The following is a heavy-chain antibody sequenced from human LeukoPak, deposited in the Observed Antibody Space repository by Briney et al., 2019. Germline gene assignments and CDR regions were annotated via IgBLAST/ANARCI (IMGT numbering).Heavy chain of an antibody. CDR1: GGTFSSYA. CDR3: ARGGSRIAARPGYMDV. J-gene: IGHJ6*03. D-gene: IGHD6-6*01. Sequence: GASVTVSCKASGGTFSSYAISWVRQAPGQGLEWMGGIIPIFGTANYAQKFQGRVTITTDESTSTAYMELSSLRSEDTAVYYCARGGSRIAARPGYMDVWGKGTTVTVSS. CDR2: IIPIFGTA. V-gene: IGHV1-69*05.